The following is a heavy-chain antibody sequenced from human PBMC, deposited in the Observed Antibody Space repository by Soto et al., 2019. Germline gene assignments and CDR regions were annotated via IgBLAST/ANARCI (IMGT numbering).Heavy chain of an antibody. CDR3: ARETPPMDV. V-gene: IGHV1-18*01. CDR2: ISAYNGNT. J-gene: IGHJ6*02. Sequence: QVQLVQSGAEVKKPGASVKVSCKASGYTFTSYGISWVRQAPGQGLEWMGWISAYNGNTNYAQKLQXXXPXXNDTSTSTAYMELRSLRSDDTAVYYCARETPPMDVWGQGTTVTVSS. CDR1: GYTFTSYG.